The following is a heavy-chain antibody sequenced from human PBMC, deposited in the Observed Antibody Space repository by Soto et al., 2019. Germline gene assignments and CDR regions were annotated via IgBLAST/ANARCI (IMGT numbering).Heavy chain of an antibody. CDR2: ISAYNGNT. CDR3: ARKFRIRGYELNWFDP. J-gene: IGHJ5*02. D-gene: IGHD5-12*01. V-gene: IGHV1-18*01. Sequence: ASVKVSCKASGYTFTSYGISWVRQAPGQGLEWMGWISAYNGNTNYAQKLQGRVTMTTDTSTSTAYMELRSLRSDDTAVYYCARKFRIRGYELNWFDPWGQGTLVTVSS. CDR1: GYTFTSYG.